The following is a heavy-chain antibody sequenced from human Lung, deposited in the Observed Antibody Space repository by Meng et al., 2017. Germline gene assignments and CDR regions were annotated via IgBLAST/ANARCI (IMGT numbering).Heavy chain of an antibody. Sequence: QVHLQQSGPGLVKHSQPLPLPCAISGDSVSSHSAAWNWIRQSPSRGLEWLGRTYYRSKWYNGYAVSVRSRITINPDTSKNQFSLQLNSVTPEDTAVYYCARSQQWLDSWGQGTLVTVSS. V-gene: IGHV6-1*01. CDR2: TYYRSKWYN. CDR1: GDSVSSHSAA. J-gene: IGHJ4*02. D-gene: IGHD6-19*01. CDR3: ARSQQWLDS.